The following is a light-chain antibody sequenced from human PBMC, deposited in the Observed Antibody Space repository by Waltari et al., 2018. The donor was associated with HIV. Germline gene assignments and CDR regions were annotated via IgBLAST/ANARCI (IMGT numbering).Light chain of an antibody. CDR3: CSYAGSSLYV. Sequence: QSALTQPASVSGSPGQSITISCTGTSSDVGNYNLVSWYQQHPDKAPKLMIFEVTKRPSGVSNRFSGSKSGYTASLTISGLQAEDEADYYCCSYAGSSLYVFGTGTKVTVL. V-gene: IGLV2-23*02. CDR1: SSDVGNYNL. CDR2: EVT. J-gene: IGLJ1*01.